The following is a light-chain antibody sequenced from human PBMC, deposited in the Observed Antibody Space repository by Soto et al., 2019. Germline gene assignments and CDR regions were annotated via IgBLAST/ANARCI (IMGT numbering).Light chain of an antibody. CDR2: GAS. CDR3: QQYGISPQT. CDR1: QSFSSSY. J-gene: IGKJ1*01. Sequence: EIVLTQSPGTLSLSPGERATLSCRASQSFSSSYLAWYQQRPGQAPRLLIYGASSRATGIPDRFSGSGSGTDFTLTISRLRPEDFAVYYCQQYGISPQTFGQGTKVESK. V-gene: IGKV3-20*01.